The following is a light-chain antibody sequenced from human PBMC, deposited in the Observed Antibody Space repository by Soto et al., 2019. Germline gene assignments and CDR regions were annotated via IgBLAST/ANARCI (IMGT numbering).Light chain of an antibody. V-gene: IGLV2-11*01. CDR1: SSDVGGYNY. CDR2: DVS. CDR3: CSYAGRYTWV. Sequence: QSALTQPRSVSGSPGQSVTISCTGTSSDVGGYNYVSWYQQHPGKAPKLMIYDVSKRPSGVPDRFSGSKSGNTASLTISGLPAEDEADYYCCSYAGRYTWVFGGGTKLTVL. J-gene: IGLJ2*01.